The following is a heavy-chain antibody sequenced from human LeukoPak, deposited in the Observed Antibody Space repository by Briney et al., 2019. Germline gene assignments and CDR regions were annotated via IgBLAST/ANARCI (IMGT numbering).Heavy chain of an antibody. Sequence: GASVKVSCKASGYTFTGYYMHWVRQAPGQGLEWMGWINPNSGGTNYAQKFQGWVTMTRDTSISTAYMELSRLRSDDTAVYYCARSHKNDYVWGSYRWVLDYWGQGTLVTVSS. CDR2: INPNSGGT. J-gene: IGHJ4*02. D-gene: IGHD3-16*02. V-gene: IGHV1-2*04. CDR1: GYTFTGYY. CDR3: ARSHKNDYVWGSYRWVLDY.